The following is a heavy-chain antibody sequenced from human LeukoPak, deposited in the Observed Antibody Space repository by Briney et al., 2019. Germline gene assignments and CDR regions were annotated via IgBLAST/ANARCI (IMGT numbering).Heavy chain of an antibody. CDR1: GFTFSNAW. CDR2: IKSKTDGGTT. V-gene: IGHV3-15*01. D-gene: IGHD2-15*01. J-gene: IGHJ6*02. CDR3: TTLAPLGYCSGGSCWIPYYYGMDV. Sequence: GGSLRLSCAASGFTFSNAWMSWVRQAPGKGLEWVGRIKSKTDGGTTDYDAPVKGRFTISRDDSKNTLYLQMNSLKTEDTAVYYCTTLAPLGYCSGGSCWIPYYYGMDVWGQGTTVTVSS.